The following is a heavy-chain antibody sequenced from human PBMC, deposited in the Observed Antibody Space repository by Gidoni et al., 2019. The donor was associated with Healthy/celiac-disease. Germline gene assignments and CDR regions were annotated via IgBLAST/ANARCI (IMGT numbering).Heavy chain of an antibody. Sequence: QVQLVESGGGVVQPGRSLRLSCAASGFTFSSYGMHWVRQAPGKGLEWVAVIWYDGNNKYYADSVKGRFTISRDNSKNTLYLQMNSLRAEDTAVYYCARDGKAARPLDYWGQGTLVTVSS. CDR3: ARDGKAARPLDY. V-gene: IGHV3-33*01. CDR2: IWYDGNNK. J-gene: IGHJ4*02. CDR1: GFTFSSYG. D-gene: IGHD6-6*01.